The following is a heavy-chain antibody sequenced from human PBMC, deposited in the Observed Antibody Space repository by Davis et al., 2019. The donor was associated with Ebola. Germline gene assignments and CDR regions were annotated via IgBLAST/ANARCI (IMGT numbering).Heavy chain of an antibody. D-gene: IGHD3-10*02. Sequence: ASVKVSCKASGFILTNYAIHWVRQAPGQRLEWMGWINAGNGNTKYSQKFQGRVTITRDTSASTAYMELSSLRSEDTAVYYCARAFLYGEYDYWGQGTLVTVSS. CDR2: INAGNGNT. CDR1: GFILTNYA. V-gene: IGHV1-3*01. J-gene: IGHJ4*02. CDR3: ARAFLYGEYDY.